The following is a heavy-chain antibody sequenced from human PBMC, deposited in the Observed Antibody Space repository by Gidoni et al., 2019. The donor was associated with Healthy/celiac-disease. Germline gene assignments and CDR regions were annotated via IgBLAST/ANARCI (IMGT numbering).Heavy chain of an antibody. CDR3: ASLSAQYCSGGSCYPDAFDI. Sequence: QVQLQESGPGLVKPSGTLSLTCAVSGGSISSSNWWSWVRQPPGKGLEWIGEIYQSGSTNYNPSLKSRVTISVDKSKNQFSLKLSSVTAADTAVYYCASLSAQYCSGGSCYPDAFDIWGQGTMVTVSS. J-gene: IGHJ3*02. V-gene: IGHV4-4*02. CDR2: IYQSGST. D-gene: IGHD2-15*01. CDR1: GGSISSSNW.